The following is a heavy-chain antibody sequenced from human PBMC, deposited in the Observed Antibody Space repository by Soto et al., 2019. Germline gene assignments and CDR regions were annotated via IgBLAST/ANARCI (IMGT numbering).Heavy chain of an antibody. CDR2: INAGNGNT. Sequence: QVQLVQSGAEVKKPGASVKVSCKASGYTFTSYAMHWVRQAPGQRLEWMGWINAGNGNTKYSQKFQGRVTITRDTSASTAYIELSSLRYEDTVVYYCARGMRKSYYYYYSMDVWGQGTTVTVSS. CDR1: GYTFTSYA. D-gene: IGHD2-8*01. J-gene: IGHJ6*02. V-gene: IGHV1-3*01. CDR3: ARGMRKSYYYYYSMDV.